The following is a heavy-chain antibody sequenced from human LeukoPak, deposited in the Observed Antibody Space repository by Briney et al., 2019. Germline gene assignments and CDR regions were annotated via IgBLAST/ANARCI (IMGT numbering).Heavy chain of an antibody. J-gene: IGHJ4*02. CDR3: ARGRFWSGYYPEAFDY. V-gene: IGHV3-13*01. D-gene: IGHD3-3*01. CDR2: IGTAGDT. CDR1: GFTFSSYD. Sequence: GGSLRLSCAASGFTFSSYDMHWVRQATGKGLEWGSAIGTAGDTYYPGSVKGRFTISRENAKNSLYLQMNSLRAGDTAVYYCARGRFWSGYYPEAFDYWGQGTLVTVSS.